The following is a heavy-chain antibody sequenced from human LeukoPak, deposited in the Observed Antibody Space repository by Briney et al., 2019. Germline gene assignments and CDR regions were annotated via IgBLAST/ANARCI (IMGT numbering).Heavy chain of an antibody. D-gene: IGHD2-15*01. CDR1: GFILSSYA. V-gene: IGHV3-64*01. CDR3: VGYCSGGSCYSLDY. CDR2: ISSTGGST. Sequence: GGSLKLSCAASGFILSSYAMHWVRQAPGRGLEFVSAISSTGGSTYYAKSVKGRFTISRDNAKNSLYLQMNSLRAEDTAVYYCVGYCSGGSCYSLDYWGQGTLVTVSS. J-gene: IGHJ4*02.